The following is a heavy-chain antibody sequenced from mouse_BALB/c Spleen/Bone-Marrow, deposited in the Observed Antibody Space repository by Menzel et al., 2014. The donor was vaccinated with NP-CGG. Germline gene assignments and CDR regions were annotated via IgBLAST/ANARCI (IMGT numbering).Heavy chain of an antibody. D-gene: IGHD2-1*01. CDR1: GFNIKDTY. CDR3: ARGGNYGWFAY. Sequence: VQLQQSGAELVKPGASVKLSCTASGFNIKDTYMHWVKQRPEQGLEWIGRIDPANGDTIYDPKFQGKATITADTSSNTAYLQLSSLTSEDTAVYYCARGGNYGWFAYWGQGTLVTVSA. V-gene: IGHV14-3*02. J-gene: IGHJ3*01. CDR2: IDPANGDT.